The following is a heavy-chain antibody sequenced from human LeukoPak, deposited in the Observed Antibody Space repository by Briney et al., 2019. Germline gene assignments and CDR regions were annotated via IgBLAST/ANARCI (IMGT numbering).Heavy chain of an antibody. J-gene: IGHJ4*02. Sequence: GGSLRLSCAASGFTFSDYYMSWIRQAPGKGLEWVSDIRSSGSSIYYADSVKGRFTVSRDSAKNSLYLQMNSLRAEDTAVYYCARHRGVYNPFDYWGQGTLVTVSS. V-gene: IGHV3-11*01. CDR1: GFTFSDYY. CDR2: IRSSGSSI. CDR3: ARHRGVYNPFDY. D-gene: IGHD5-24*01.